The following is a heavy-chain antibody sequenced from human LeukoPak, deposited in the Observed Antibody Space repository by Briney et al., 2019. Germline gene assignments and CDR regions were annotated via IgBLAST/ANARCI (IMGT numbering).Heavy chain of an antibody. V-gene: IGHV1-8*01. CDR2: MNPNSGQT. CDR1: GYTFTSYD. D-gene: IGHD3-22*01. CDR3: ASGGAMIDSDAFDI. Sequence: GASVKVSCKASGYTFTSYDINWVRQATGQGREGMGWMNPNSGQTGYAKKLQGRVPMPRNTSIRTAHMELSSLRSEDTAVYYCASGGAMIDSDAFDIWGQGTMVTVSS. J-gene: IGHJ3*02.